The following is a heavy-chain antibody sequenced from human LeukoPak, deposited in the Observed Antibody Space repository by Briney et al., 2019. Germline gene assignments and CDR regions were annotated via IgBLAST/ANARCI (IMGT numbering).Heavy chain of an antibody. CDR1: GFTFSSYG. CDR2: IWNDGSNK. V-gene: IGHV3-33*01. Sequence: QPGWSLRLSCASSGFTFSSYGMHWVRQAPGKGLEWVAVIWNDGSNKYYGDSVKGRFIISRDDSKNTLDLQMNSLRAEDTAVYYCARHYHGDYLLLDYWGQGTLVTVSS. D-gene: IGHD4-17*01. J-gene: IGHJ4*02. CDR3: ARHYHGDYLLLDY.